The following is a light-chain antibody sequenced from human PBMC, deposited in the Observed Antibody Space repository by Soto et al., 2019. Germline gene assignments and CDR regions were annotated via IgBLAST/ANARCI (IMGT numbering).Light chain of an antibody. CDR1: ETINTW. Sequence: DIQMPQSPSSLSASVGDRVTITCRASETINTWLAWYQQKPGKAPKILIYDASKLERGVPSRLSGSGSGAEFTLTISSLQPDDLATYYCQQYSSYPLTFGGGTKVE. J-gene: IGKJ4*01. CDR2: DAS. CDR3: QQYSSYPLT. V-gene: IGKV1-5*01.